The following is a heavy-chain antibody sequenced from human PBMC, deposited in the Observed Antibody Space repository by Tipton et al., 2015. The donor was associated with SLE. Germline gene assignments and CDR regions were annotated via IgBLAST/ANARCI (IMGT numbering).Heavy chain of an antibody. J-gene: IGHJ3*02. V-gene: IGHV4-34*01. D-gene: IGHD3-10*01. CDR3: ARGGSGSYNAFDI. CDR2: INHSGST. Sequence: TLSLTCAVRGGSFSGFYWSWIRQPPGKGLEWIGEINHSGSTNYNPSLKRRVTMSVDTSKNQFSLTLNSVTAADTAVYYCARGGSGSYNAFDIWGQGTMVTVSS. CDR1: GGSFSGFY.